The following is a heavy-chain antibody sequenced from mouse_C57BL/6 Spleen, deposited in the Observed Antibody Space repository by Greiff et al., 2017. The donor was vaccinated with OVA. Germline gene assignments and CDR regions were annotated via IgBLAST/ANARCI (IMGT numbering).Heavy chain of an antibody. J-gene: IGHJ2*01. D-gene: IGHD1-1*01. CDR1: GYTFTSYW. V-gene: IGHV1-50*01. CDR3: ARITTVVAGYFDY. CDR2: IDPSDSYT. Sequence: QVQLQQPGAELVKPGASVKLSCKASGYTFTSYWMQWVKQRPGQGLEWIGEIDPSDSYTNYNQKFKGKSTLTVDKSSSTAYMQLSSLTSEDSAVYYCARITTVVAGYFDYWGQGTTLTVSS.